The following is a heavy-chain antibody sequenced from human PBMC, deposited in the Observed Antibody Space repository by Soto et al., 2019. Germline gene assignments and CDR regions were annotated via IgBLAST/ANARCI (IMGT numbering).Heavy chain of an antibody. CDR2: INQEGSDK. Sequence: GGSLRLSCAASGFPFSSQWMSWVRQAPGKGLEWLANINQEGSDKQYVDSVKGRFTISRHNSKNTLYLQMNSLRAEDTAVYYCARLNYDILTGYYGPLDYWGQGTQVTVSS. D-gene: IGHD3-9*01. V-gene: IGHV3-7*03. J-gene: IGHJ4*02. CDR3: ARLNYDILTGYYGPLDY. CDR1: GFPFSSQW.